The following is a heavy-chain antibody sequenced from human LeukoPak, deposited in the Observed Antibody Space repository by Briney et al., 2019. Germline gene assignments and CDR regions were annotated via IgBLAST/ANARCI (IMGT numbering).Heavy chain of an antibody. J-gene: IGHJ4*02. V-gene: IGHV3-21*01. CDR2: ISGSSTTR. CDR1: GFTFSVYT. D-gene: IGHD2-21*01. CDR3: ARDPFGDAY. Sequence: GGSLRLSCAASGFTFSVYTMNWVRQAPGKGLEWVSSISGSSTTRYYADSVKGRVTISRDNTKNSVSLQMDSLRVEDTAVYYCARDPFGDAYWGQGTLVTVSS.